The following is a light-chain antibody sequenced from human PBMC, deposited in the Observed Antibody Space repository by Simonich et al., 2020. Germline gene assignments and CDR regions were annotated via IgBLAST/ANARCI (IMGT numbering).Light chain of an antibody. Sequence: EIVLTQSPGTLSLSPGEIATLSCRASQSVSSSYLACYQQKPGLSPRLLIYAASRRATGIPGRFSGSGSGTDFTLTISRLEPEDFAVYYCQQYGSSTPTFGQGTKVEIK. CDR2: AAS. J-gene: IGKJ1*01. CDR3: QQYGSSTPT. CDR1: QSVSSSY. V-gene: IGKV3-20*01.